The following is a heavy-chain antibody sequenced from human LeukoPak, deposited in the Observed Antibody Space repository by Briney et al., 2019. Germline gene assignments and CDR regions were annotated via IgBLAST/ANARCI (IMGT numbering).Heavy chain of an antibody. J-gene: IGHJ6*03. CDR1: GYTFTNYG. Sequence: ASVKVSCKASGYTFTNYGISWVRQAPGQGLEWMGWISAYNGNTNYAQKLQGRVTMTTDTSTSTAHMELRSLRSDDTAVYYCARALPMFDFWSGYPHEDYYMDVWGKGTTVTVSS. V-gene: IGHV1-18*01. D-gene: IGHD3-3*01. CDR2: ISAYNGNT. CDR3: ARALPMFDFWSGYPHEDYYMDV.